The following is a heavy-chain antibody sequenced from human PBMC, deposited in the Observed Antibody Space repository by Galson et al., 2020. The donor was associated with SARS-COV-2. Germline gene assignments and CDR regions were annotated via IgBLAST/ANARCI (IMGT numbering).Heavy chain of an antibody. Sequence: SETLSLTCTVSGGSISSGGYYWSWVRQHPGKGLEWIGYVNYSGSTKYNPSLKSRVTMSVDTSKNQFSLNLNSVTAADTAIYYCTVYYYDTGGSYFFDYWGLGTPVTVSS. CDR2: VNYSGST. D-gene: IGHD3-22*01. J-gene: IGHJ4*02. CDR1: GGSISSGGYY. V-gene: IGHV4-31*03. CDR3: TVYYYDTGGSYFFDY.